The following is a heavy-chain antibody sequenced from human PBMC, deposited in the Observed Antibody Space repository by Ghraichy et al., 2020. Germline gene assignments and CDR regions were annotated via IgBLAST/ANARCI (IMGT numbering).Heavy chain of an antibody. D-gene: IGHD1-1*01. CDR3: ARNWNDDPFDP. V-gene: IGHV4-39*01. Sequence: SETLSLTCTVSGGSISRTNYFWGWIRQPPGKGLEWIGSIYYIGSTYYNPSLKSRLTISVDTSKNQFSLKLSSVTAADTAVYYCARNWNDDPFDPWGQGTLVTVSS. CDR2: IYYIGST. CDR1: GGSISRTNYF. J-gene: IGHJ5*02.